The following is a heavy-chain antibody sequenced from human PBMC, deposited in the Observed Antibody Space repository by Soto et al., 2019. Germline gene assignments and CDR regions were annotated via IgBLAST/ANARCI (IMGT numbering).Heavy chain of an antibody. D-gene: IGHD3-10*01. CDR3: AKMLTMVRGVTGLRYFDF. CDR1: GFTFSSYA. CDR2: ISGPGATI. J-gene: IGHJ4*02. Sequence: EVQLLEAGGNLIQPGGSLRLSCAASGFTFSSYAMSWVRQAPGQGLEWLSAISGPGATIYYADSVKGRFTISRDNSKNKLYLQMNRLTAEDTAVYYCAKMLTMVRGVTGLRYFDFWVQGTLVTVSS. V-gene: IGHV3-23*01.